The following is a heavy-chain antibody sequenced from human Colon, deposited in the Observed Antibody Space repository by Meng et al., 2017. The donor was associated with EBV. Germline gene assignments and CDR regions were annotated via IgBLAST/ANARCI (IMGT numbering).Heavy chain of an antibody. V-gene: IGHV4-39*07. CDR3: AGVLQYFDWLLAGLNY. CDR2: FYYTGRT. CDR1: GCSIHHCLYS. Sequence: SAPVLFSPSYPLSLTCPVSGCSIHHCLYSWGCFPHAPGQGLEWIGSFYYTGRTSSPPSLRSRVTILVDTSKSQFSLKLTSVTAADTAVYYCAGVLQYFDWLLAGLNYWGQGTLVTVSS. D-gene: IGHD3-9*01. J-gene: IGHJ4*02.